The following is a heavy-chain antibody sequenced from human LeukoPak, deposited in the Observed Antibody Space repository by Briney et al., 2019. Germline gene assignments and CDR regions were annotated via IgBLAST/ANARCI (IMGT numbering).Heavy chain of an antibody. J-gene: IGHJ6*02. CDR2: ISSSSNYI. V-gene: IGHV3-21*01. CDR1: GFTFRSYS. D-gene: IGHD1-26*01. Sequence: GGSLRLSCAASGFTFRSYSINWVRQAAEKGLEWVSSISSSSNYIYYADSVKGRFSISRDNAKNSLYLQMNSLRAEDTAVYYCARGVGWEVQPYYYGMDVWGPGTTVTVSS. CDR3: ARGVGWEVQPYYYGMDV.